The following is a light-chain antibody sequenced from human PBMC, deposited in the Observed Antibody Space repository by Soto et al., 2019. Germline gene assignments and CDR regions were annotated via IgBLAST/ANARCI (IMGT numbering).Light chain of an antibody. J-gene: IGLJ2*01. Sequence: QSALTQPRSVSGSPGQSVTISCTGTSSDVGGYNFVSWYQQHPGKAPKLMIYDVSKRPSGVPDRFSGSKSGNTASLTISGLQAEDEADYYGCSDAGSYTLFGGGTKLTV. CDR3: CSDAGSYTL. V-gene: IGLV2-11*01. CDR1: SSDVGGYNF. CDR2: DVS.